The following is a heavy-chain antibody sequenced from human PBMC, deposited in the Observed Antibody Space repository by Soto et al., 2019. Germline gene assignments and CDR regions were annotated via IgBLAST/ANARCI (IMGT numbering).Heavy chain of an antibody. CDR2: ISYDGSNK. CDR3: AKDLAGDFWSGYHYFDY. Sequence: GESLKISCAVSGLTFRSYGMHWVRQAPGKGLEWVAVISYDGSNKYYADSVKGRFTISRDNSKNTLYLQMNSLRAEDTAVYYCAKDLAGDFWSGYHYFDYWGQGTLVTVSS. D-gene: IGHD3-3*01. J-gene: IGHJ4*02. CDR1: GLTFRSYG. V-gene: IGHV3-30*18.